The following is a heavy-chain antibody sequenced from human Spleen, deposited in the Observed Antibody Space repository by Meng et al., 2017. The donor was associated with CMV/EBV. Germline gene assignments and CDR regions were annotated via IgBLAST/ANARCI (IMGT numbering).Heavy chain of an antibody. D-gene: IGHD3-16*01. CDR2: IRYDGSNK. CDR3: AKDFLRGGYFDY. CDR1: GFTFSSYG. V-gene: IGHV3-30*02. Sequence: QVQLVESGGGVVQPGGSLRLSCAASGFTFSSYGMHWVRQAPGKGLEWVAFIRYDGSNKYYADSVKGRFTISRDNSKNTLYLQMNSLRAEDTAVYYCAKDFLRGGYFDYWGQGTLVTVSS. J-gene: IGHJ4*02.